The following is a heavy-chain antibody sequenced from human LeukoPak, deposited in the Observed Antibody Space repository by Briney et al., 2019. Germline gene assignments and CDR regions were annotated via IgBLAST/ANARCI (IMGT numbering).Heavy chain of an antibody. Sequence: GGSLRLSCAASGFTFAIHAMHWVRQAPGKGLEWVSYISSSSSTIYYADSVKGRFTISRDNAKNSLYLQMNSLRDEDTAVYYCARDRITMVRGVMDYWGQGTLVTVSS. J-gene: IGHJ4*02. CDR3: ARDRITMVRGVMDY. CDR1: GFTFAIHA. D-gene: IGHD3-10*01. V-gene: IGHV3-48*02. CDR2: ISSSSSTI.